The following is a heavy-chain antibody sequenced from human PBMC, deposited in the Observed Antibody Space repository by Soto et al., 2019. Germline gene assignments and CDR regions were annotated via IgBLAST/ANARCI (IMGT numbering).Heavy chain of an antibody. CDR2: INPNSGGT. D-gene: IGHD2-21*01. CDR3: ARDTFDRGEGGYYYYGMDV. CDR1: GYTFTGYY. J-gene: IGHJ6*02. Sequence: GASVKVSCKASGYTFTGYYMHWVRQAPGQGLEWMGWINPNSGGTNYAQKFQGWVTMTRDTSISTAYMELSRLRSDDTAVYYCARDTFDRGEGGYYYYGMDVWGQGTPVTVSS. V-gene: IGHV1-2*04.